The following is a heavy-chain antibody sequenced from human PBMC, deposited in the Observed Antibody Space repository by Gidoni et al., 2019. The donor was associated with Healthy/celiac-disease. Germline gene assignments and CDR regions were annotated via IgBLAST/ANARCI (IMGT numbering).Heavy chain of an antibody. D-gene: IGHD3-3*01. V-gene: IGHV3-23*01. Sequence: EVQLLESGGGLVQPGGSLRLSCAASGFTFSSYAMSWVRQAPGKGLEWVSGISGSGGSTYYADSVKGRFTISRDNSKNTLYLQMNSLRAEDTAVYYCAKDMRYYDFWSGFVFDYWGQGTLVTVSS. CDR2: ISGSGGST. CDR1: GFTFSSYA. CDR3: AKDMRYYDFWSGFVFDY. J-gene: IGHJ4*02.